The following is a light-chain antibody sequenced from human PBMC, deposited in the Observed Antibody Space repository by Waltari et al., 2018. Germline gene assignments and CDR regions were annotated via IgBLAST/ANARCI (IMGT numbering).Light chain of an antibody. V-gene: IGKV2-28*01. J-gene: IGKJ1*01. CDR3: MQPLQTPWT. CDR1: QSFLHSNGYNY. CDR2: LGS. Sequence: DIVMTQSPLSLPVIPGEPASISCRSSQSFLHSNGYNYLDWYLQKPGQSPQLLIYLGSDRASGVPDRFSGSGSGTDFTLKISRVEADDVGVYYCMQPLQTPWTFGQGTKVEIK.